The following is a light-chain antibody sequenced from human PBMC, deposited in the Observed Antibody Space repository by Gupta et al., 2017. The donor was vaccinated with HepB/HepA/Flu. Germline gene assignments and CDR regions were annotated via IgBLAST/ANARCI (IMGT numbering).Light chain of an antibody. V-gene: IGLV1-51*01. J-gene: IGLJ2*01. CDR3: GAWDTSLSAGV. Sequence: QSVLTQPPSVSAAPGQKVTISCSGSSSNIGNNYVSWYQQLPGTAPKLLIYDNNKRPSGIPDRFSGSTSGTSATLGSTGLQTGDEADYYCGAWDTSLSAGVFGGGTKLTVL. CDR1: SSNIGNNY. CDR2: DNN.